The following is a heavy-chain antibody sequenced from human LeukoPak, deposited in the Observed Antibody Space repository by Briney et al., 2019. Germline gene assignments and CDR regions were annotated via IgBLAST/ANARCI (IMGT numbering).Heavy chain of an antibody. CDR2: INSDGSST. J-gene: IGHJ4*02. Sequence: GGSLRLCCAASGFTFSSYWMHWVRQAPGKGLVWVSRINSDGSSTSYADSVRGRFTISRDNAKNTLYLQMNSLRAEDTAVYYCARAFGYSSGWYDYWGQGTLVTVSS. D-gene: IGHD6-19*01. V-gene: IGHV3-74*01. CDR1: GFTFSSYW. CDR3: ARAFGYSSGWYDY.